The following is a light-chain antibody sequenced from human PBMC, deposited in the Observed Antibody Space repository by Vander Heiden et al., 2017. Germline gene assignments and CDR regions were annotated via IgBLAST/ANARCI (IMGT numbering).Light chain of an antibody. J-gene: IGLJ2*01. CDR1: SSNIGAGYD. V-gene: IGLV1-40*01. Sequence: QSVLTQPPSVSGAPGQRVTISGTGSSSNIGAGYDVHWYQQLPGTAPNLLIYGNSNRPSGVPDRFSGSKSGTSASLAITGLQAEDEADYYCQSYDSSLSGSVVFGGGTKLTVL. CDR3: QSYDSSLSGSVV. CDR2: GNS.